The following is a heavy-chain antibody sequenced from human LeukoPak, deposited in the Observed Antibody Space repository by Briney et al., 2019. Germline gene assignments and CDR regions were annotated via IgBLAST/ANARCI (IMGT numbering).Heavy chain of an antibody. CDR1: GFTL. D-gene: IGHD5-18*01. CDR2: ISKSGVET. V-gene: IGHV3-23*01. CDR3: AKGREQPWNFDY. Sequence: GGSLRLSCAASGFTLKGLGWVSAISKSGVETFYADSVQGRFTISRDTSTNTLYLQMNSLRADDTAVYYCAKGREQPWNFDYWGQGTLVTASS. J-gene: IGHJ4*02.